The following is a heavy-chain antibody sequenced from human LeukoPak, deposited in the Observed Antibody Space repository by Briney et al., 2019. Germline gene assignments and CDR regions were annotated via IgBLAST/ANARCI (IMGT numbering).Heavy chain of an antibody. CDR3: ARRAGDYSHPYDY. Sequence: GGSLRLSCAASGFTFSNYGMNWVRQTPGKGLEWVSFIYSGGSTYYTDSVKGRFTISGDNSKNTLYLQMNSLRAEDTAVYYCARRAGDYSHPYDYWGQGILVTVSS. D-gene: IGHD3-22*01. CDR2: IYSGGST. J-gene: IGHJ4*02. V-gene: IGHV3-53*01. CDR1: GFTFSNYG.